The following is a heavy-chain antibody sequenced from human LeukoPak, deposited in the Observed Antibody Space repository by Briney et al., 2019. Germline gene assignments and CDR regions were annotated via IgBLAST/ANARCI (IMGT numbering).Heavy chain of an antibody. Sequence: ASVTVSCKASGGTFSSYAISWVRQAPGQGLGWMGRIIPILGIANYAQKFQGRVTITADKSTSTAYMELSSLRSEDTAVYYCARDSSDYGDYPGYWGQGTLVTVSS. V-gene: IGHV1-69*04. CDR2: IIPILGIA. J-gene: IGHJ4*02. CDR1: GGTFSSYA. D-gene: IGHD4-17*01. CDR3: ARDSSDYGDYPGY.